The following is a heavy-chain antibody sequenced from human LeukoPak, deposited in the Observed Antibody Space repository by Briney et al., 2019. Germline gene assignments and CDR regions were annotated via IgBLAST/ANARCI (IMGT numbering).Heavy chain of an antibody. D-gene: IGHD3-9*01. V-gene: IGHV1-2*02. J-gene: IGHJ4*02. Sequence: ASVKVSYKASGYSFTGYYMHWVRQAPGQGLEWMGWINPNSGDTNYAQKFQGRVSMTRDTSISTAYMELSGLRSDDTAYYFCARVQYYNILTGSFQYWGQGTLVTVSS. CDR1: GYSFTGYY. CDR2: INPNSGDT. CDR3: ARVQYYNILTGSFQY.